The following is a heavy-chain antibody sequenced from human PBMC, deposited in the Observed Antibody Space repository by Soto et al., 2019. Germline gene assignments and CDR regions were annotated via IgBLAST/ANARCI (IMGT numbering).Heavy chain of an antibody. CDR3: TVLDDAFDI. J-gene: IGHJ3*02. CDR2: ISFDGSNA. D-gene: IGHD3-16*01. Sequence: QVQLVESGGGVVQPGRSLRLSCAASGFTFSDYGMHWVRQAPGKGLEWVAVISFDGSNAYYADSVKGRFTISRDNPKNTLYLQMNSLRAEDTAVYYCTVLDDAFDIWGQGTMVTVSS. CDR1: GFTFSDYG. V-gene: IGHV3-30*03.